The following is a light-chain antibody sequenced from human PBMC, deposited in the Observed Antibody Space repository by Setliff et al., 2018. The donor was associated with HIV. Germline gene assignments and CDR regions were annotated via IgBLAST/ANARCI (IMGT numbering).Light chain of an antibody. V-gene: IGLV2-14*01. J-gene: IGLJ1*01. CDR1: SSDVGNYNY. CDR2: DVS. Sequence: ALAQPASVSGSPGQSITISCTGISSDVGNYNYVSWYQEHPGKAPKLMIYDVSKRPPGVSNRFSGSKSGNTASLTISGLQAEDEADYHCSSYTGRSTFVFGTGTKVTVL. CDR3: SSYTGRSTFV.